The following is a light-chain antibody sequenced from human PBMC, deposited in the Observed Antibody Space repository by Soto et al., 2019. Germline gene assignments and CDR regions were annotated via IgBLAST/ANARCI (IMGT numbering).Light chain of an antibody. CDR1: QSLANSF. J-gene: IGKJ1*01. Sequence: EFVLTQSPGTLSLSPGERATLSCRASQSLANSFIAWYQQKPGQAPRLLIYDTSSRASGIPDRFSGSGSGTDFTLSVSGLEPEDFAVYYCQQYSSSPETFGQGTKVDIK. CDR2: DTS. V-gene: IGKV3-20*01. CDR3: QQYSSSPET.